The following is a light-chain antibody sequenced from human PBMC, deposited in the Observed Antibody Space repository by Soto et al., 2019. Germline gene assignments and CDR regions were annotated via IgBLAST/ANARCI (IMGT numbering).Light chain of an antibody. CDR1: QSVSSN. CDR3: QQYEAVVT. Sequence: EIVMTQSPATLSVSPGERATLSCRASQSVSSNLAWYQQKPGQAPRLLIYGASTRATGIPDRFSGSGSGTDFTLTISRLEPEDVAVYYCQQYEAVVTFGQGTIVDI. V-gene: IGKV3D-15*01. CDR2: GAS. J-gene: IGKJ1*01.